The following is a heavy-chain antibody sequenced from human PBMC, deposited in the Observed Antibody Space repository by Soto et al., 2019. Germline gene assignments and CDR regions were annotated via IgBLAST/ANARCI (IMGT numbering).Heavy chain of an antibody. CDR1: GGTFTTYS. CDR3: AREGDVRKAVITGSFDC. Sequence: QVQLVQSGAEVKKPGSSVKVSCKASGGTFTTYSINWVRQAPGQGLEWMGGIIPIFGAANYAQKFRGRVTITADELTTTVYMELISRRAADTAVYYCAREGDVRKAVITGSFDCWGQGTLVTVSS. J-gene: IGHJ4*02. D-gene: IGHD3-10*02. CDR2: IIPIFGAA. V-gene: IGHV1-69*01.